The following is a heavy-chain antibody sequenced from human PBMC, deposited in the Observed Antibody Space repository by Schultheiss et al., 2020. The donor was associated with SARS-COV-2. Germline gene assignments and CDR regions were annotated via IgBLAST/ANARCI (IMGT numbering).Heavy chain of an antibody. J-gene: IGHJ1*01. V-gene: IGHV4-59*12. CDR1: GGSFSGYY. CDR2: IYHSGST. CDR3: ARSGPEYFQH. D-gene: IGHD5-12*01. Sequence: SETLSLTCAVYGGSFSGYYWSWVRQPPGKGLEWIGYIYHSGSTNYNPSLKSRVTISVDTSKNQFSLKLSSVTAADTAVYYCARSGPEYFQHWGQGTLVTVSS.